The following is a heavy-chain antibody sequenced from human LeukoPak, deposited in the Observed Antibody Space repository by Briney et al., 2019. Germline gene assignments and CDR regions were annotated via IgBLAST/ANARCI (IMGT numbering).Heavy chain of an antibody. D-gene: IGHD5-18*01. CDR2: IKQEGSEK. CDR3: ARVLDTAMTAYFDY. CDR1: GFTFSSYW. Sequence: GGSLRLSCAASGFTFSSYWMSWVRQAPGKGLEWVANIKQEGSEKYYVDSVKGRFTISRDNAKNSLYLQMNSLRAEDTAVYYCARVLDTAMTAYFDYWGQGTLVTVSS. V-gene: IGHV3-7*05. J-gene: IGHJ4*02.